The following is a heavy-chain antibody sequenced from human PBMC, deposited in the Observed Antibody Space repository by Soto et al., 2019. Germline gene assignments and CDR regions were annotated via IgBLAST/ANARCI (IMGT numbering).Heavy chain of an antibody. V-gene: IGHV3-23*01. Sequence: GGSLRLSCAASGFTFSSYAMSWVRQAPGKGLEWVSAISGSGGSTYHADSVKGRFTISRDNSKNTLYLQMNSLRAEDTAVYYCAKVMGAYYYYGMDVWGQGTTVTVSS. CDR2: ISGSGGST. D-gene: IGHD2-8*01. CDR1: GFTFSSYA. J-gene: IGHJ6*02. CDR3: AKVMGAYYYYGMDV.